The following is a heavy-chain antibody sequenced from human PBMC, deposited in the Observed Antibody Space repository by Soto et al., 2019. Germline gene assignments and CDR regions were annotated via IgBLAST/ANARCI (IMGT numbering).Heavy chain of an antibody. J-gene: IGHJ3*01. Sequence: QVQLQESGPGLVKPLETLSLTCAVSGGSISNYYWSWIRQTPGKRLEWIGYFYYSGTTKYNPSLKSRVTISEDPSKIQFSLELTSVTAADTAVYYCARQPPGGDDSFDVWGQGTMVTVSS. D-gene: IGHD3-16*01. CDR3: ARQPPGGDDSFDV. V-gene: IGHV4-59*08. CDR1: GGSISNYY. CDR2: FYYSGTT.